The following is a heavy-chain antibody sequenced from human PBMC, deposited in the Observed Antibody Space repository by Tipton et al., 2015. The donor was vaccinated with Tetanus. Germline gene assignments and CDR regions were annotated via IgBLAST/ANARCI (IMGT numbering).Heavy chain of an antibody. CDR2: IWYDGSDK. V-gene: IGHV3-33*08. CDR1: GFTFSSYS. D-gene: IGHD3-10*01. Sequence: SLRLSCAASGFTFSSYSMNWVRQAPGKGLEWVAVIWYDGSDKYYADSVKGRFTISRDNSKNTLSLQMNSLRAEDTAVYYCARGAGTLGEYYFDYWGQGTLVTVSS. J-gene: IGHJ4*02. CDR3: ARGAGTLGEYYFDY.